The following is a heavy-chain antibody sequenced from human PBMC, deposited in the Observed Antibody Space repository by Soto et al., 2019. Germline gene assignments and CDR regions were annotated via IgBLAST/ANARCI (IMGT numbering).Heavy chain of an antibody. CDR2: ILPVFGTP. V-gene: IGHV1-69*01. D-gene: IGHD3-10*01. Sequence: QVQLVQSGAEAKKPGSSVKVSCKASGGTFSSYGIAWVRQAPGQGLGWMGGILPVFGTPNYAQKFRGRVTISADESTSTAYMELSSLTSEDTAVYYCAVRSSYSHYYYALDVWGQGTTVTVSS. J-gene: IGHJ6*02. CDR1: GGTFSSYG. CDR3: AVRSSYSHYYYALDV.